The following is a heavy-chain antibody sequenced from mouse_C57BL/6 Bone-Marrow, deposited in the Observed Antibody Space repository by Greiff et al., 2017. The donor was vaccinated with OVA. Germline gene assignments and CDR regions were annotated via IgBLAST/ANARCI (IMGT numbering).Heavy chain of an antibody. D-gene: IGHD2-3*01. CDR2: INPGSGGT. V-gene: IGHV1-54*01. CDR1: GYAFTNYL. CDR3: ARSPSYDGYPDYYAMDY. J-gene: IGHJ4*01. Sequence: VQLQQSGAELVRPGTSVKVSCKASGYAFTNYLIEWVKQRPGQGLEWIGVINPGSGGTNYNEKFKGKATLTADKSSSTAYMQLSSLTSEDSAVYFGARSPSYDGYPDYYAMDYWGQGTSVTVSS.